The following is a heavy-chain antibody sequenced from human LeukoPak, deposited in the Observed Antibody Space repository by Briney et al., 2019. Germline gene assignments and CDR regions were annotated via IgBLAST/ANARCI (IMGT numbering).Heavy chain of an antibody. Sequence: PSETLSLTCTVSGGSISSYYWSWIRQPPGKGLEWIGYIYYSGSTNYNPSLKSRVTISVDTSKNQFSLKLSSVTAADTAVYYCARDLWRGYCSGGSCNWFDPWGQETLVTVSS. CDR1: GGSISSYY. CDR3: ARDLWRGYCSGGSCNWFDP. D-gene: IGHD2-15*01. CDR2: IYYSGST. V-gene: IGHV4-59*12. J-gene: IGHJ5*02.